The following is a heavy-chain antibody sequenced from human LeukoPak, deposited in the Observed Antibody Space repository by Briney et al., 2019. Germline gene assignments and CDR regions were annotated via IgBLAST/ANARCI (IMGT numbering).Heavy chain of an antibody. Sequence: SETLSLTCTVSGGSISSYYWSWIRQPPGKGLEWIGYIYYSGCTNYNPSLKSRVTISVDTSKNQFSLKLSSVTAADTAVYYCARRLRGYSGYDFWGQGTLVTVSS. D-gene: IGHD5-12*01. J-gene: IGHJ4*02. CDR3: ARRLRGYSGYDF. CDR1: GGSISSYY. CDR2: IYYSGCT. V-gene: IGHV4-59*08.